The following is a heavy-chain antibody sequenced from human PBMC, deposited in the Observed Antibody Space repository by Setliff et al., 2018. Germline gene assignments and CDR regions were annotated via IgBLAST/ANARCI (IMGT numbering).Heavy chain of an antibody. V-gene: IGHV4-4*07. CDR2: IYTSGST. D-gene: IGHD5-12*01. CDR3: ARENTGRWLQRQINNWFDP. CDR1: GGSISSYY. J-gene: IGHJ5*02. Sequence: PSETLSLTCTVSGGSISSYYWSWIRQPAGKGLEWIGRIYTSGSTNYNPSLKSRVTMSVDTSKNQISLKLRSVTAADTAVYHCARENTGRWLQRQINNWFDPWGQETLVTVSS.